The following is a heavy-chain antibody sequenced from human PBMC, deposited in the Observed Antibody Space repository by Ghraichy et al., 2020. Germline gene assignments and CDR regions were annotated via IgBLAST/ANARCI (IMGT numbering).Heavy chain of an antibody. CDR1: GGSFSGYY. J-gene: IGHJ5*02. CDR3: ASLSPIVVVPAAMMGFDP. CDR2: INHSGST. V-gene: IGHV4-34*01. D-gene: IGHD2-2*01. Sequence: SETLSLTCAVYGGSFSGYYWSWIRQPPGKGLEWIGEINHSGSTNYNPSLKSRVTISVDTSKNQFSLKLSSVTAADTAVYYCASLSPIVVVPAAMMGFDPWGQGTLVTVSS.